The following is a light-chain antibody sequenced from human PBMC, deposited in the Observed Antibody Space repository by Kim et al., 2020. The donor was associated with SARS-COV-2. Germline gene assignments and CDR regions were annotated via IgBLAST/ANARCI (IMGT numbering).Light chain of an antibody. CDR3: QQYKSYST. CDR2: DAS. V-gene: IGKV1-5*01. Sequence: SASVGDRVTITCRASQSISNWLAWYQQKRGKAPKLLINDASSLENGVPSRFSGSGSGTEFTLTISSLQPDDFATYYCQQYKSYSTFGQGTKVDIK. CDR1: QSISNW. J-gene: IGKJ1*01.